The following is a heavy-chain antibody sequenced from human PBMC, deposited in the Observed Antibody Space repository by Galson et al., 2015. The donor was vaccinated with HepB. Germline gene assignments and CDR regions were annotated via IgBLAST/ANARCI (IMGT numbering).Heavy chain of an antibody. V-gene: IGHV5-51*01. Sequence: QSGAEVKKPGESLKISCKGSGYSFTSYWIGWVRQMPGKGLEWMGIIYPGDSDTRYSPSFQGQVTISADKSISTAYLQWSSLKASDTAMYYCARQGRFLEWLIPDNAFDIWGQGTMVTVSS. CDR3: ARQGRFLEWLIPDNAFDI. J-gene: IGHJ3*02. CDR2: IYPGDSDT. CDR1: GYSFTSYW. D-gene: IGHD3-3*01.